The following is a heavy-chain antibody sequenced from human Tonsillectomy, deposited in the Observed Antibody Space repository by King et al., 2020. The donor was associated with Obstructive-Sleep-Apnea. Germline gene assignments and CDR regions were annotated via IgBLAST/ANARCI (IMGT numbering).Heavy chain of an antibody. J-gene: IGHJ4*02. V-gene: IGHV3-48*04. CDR2: ISSSSSTI. CDR1: GFTFSSYS. CDR3: ARGRRIVGEPFDY. Sequence: VHLVESGGGLVQPGGSLRLSCAASGFTFSSYSMNWVRQAPGKGLEWVSYISSSSSTIYYADSVKGRFTISRDNAKNSLYLQMNSLRAEDTAVYYCARGRRIVGEPFDYWGQGTLVTVSS. D-gene: IGHD1-26*01.